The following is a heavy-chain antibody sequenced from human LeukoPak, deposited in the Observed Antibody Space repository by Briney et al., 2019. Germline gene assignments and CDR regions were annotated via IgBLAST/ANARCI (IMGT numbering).Heavy chain of an antibody. D-gene: IGHD6-19*01. CDR1: GFTFSSYA. J-gene: IGHJ4*02. Sequence: GGSLRLSCAASGFTFSSYAMSWVRQAPGKGLEWVSTISGSGGSTYYADSVKGRFTISRDNSKNTLYVQMNSLRAEDTAVYYCAKLLTSGWRPIDYWGQGTLVTVSS. V-gene: IGHV3-23*01. CDR2: ISGSGGST. CDR3: AKLLTSGWRPIDY.